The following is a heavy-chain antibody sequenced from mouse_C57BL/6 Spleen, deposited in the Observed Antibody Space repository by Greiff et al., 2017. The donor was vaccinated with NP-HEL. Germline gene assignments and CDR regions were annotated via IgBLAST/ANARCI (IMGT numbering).Heavy chain of an antibody. J-gene: IGHJ4*01. D-gene: IGHD2-4*01. CDR1: GYTFTDYE. Sequence: VQLQQSGAELVRPGASVTLSCKASGYTFTDYEMHWVKQTPVHGLEWIGAIDPETGGTAYNQKFKGKAILTADKSSSTAYMELRSLTSEDSAVYYCTRWDYDYDAGPMDYWGQGTSVTVSS. CDR3: TRWDYDYDAGPMDY. V-gene: IGHV1-15*01. CDR2: IDPETGGT.